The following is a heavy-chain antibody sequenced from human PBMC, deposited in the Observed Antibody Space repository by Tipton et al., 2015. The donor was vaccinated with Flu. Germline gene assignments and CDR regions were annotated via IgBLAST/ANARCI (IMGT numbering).Heavy chain of an antibody. CDR1: GGSIRSNNYN. CDR3: ATRRDYYDSSEFDY. J-gene: IGHJ4*02. V-gene: IGHV4-39*07. Sequence: TLSLTCNVSGGSIRSNNYNWGWLRQPPGKGLEWIGSVNYGGGTSYNPSLESRLTISLDTPKNHFSLRLSSVTAADTAAYYCATRRDYYDSSEFDYWGQGALVTVSS. D-gene: IGHD3-22*01. CDR2: VNYGGGT.